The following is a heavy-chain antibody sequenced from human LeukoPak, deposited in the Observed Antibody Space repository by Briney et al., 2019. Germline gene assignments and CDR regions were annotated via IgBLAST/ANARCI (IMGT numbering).Heavy chain of an antibody. CDR3: ARAREDYYDSSGYYGKGVYYFDY. CDR2: INHSGST. CDR1: GGSFSGYY. Sequence: SETLSLTCAVYGGSFSGYYWSWIRQPPGKGLEWIGEINHSGSTNYNPSLKSRVTISVDTSRNQFSLKLSSVTAADTAVYYCARAREDYYDSSGYYGKGVYYFDYWGQGTLVTVSS. V-gene: IGHV4-34*01. D-gene: IGHD3-22*01. J-gene: IGHJ4*02.